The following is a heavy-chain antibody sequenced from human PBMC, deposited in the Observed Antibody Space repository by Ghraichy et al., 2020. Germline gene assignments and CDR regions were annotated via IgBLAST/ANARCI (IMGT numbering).Heavy chain of an antibody. V-gene: IGHV3-30*03. CDR3: ARLGYCSSTSHCSDDAFDI. CDR2: ISYDGSNK. CDR1: GFTFSSYG. J-gene: IGHJ3*02. Sequence: GGSLRLSCAASGFTFSSYGMHWVRQAPGKGLEWVAVISYDGSNKYYADSVKGRFTISRDNSKNTLYLQMNSLRAEDTAVYYCARLGYCSSTSHCSDDAFDIWGQGTMVTVSS. D-gene: IGHD2-2*01.